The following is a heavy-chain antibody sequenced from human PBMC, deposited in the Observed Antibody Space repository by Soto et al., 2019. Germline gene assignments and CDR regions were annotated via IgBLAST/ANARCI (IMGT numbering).Heavy chain of an antibody. CDR1: GGSISTDSYN. D-gene: IGHD3-3*01. Sequence: QLQLQESGPGLVKPSETLSLTCSVSGGSISTDSYNWDWIRQSPGKGLEWIGTIYYDGTPSYTPSLKSQVTISVDTSRNPFSLKVKSVTAADTAMYYCARFFGNAFDVWGQGTMVKVSS. CDR3: ARFFGNAFDV. V-gene: IGHV4-39*02. J-gene: IGHJ3*01. CDR2: IYYDGTP.